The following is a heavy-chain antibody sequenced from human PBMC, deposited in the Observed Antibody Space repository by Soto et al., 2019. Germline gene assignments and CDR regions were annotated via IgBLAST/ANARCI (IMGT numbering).Heavy chain of an antibody. J-gene: IGHJ4*02. V-gene: IGHV2-5*02. Sequence: QITLNESGPTVVKPAETLTLTCTFSGFSLTTSGVGVGWLRQSPGKAPEWLALIYWDDDKRYSASLKSRLTSPKDASKNQVVLTMASVDPADTAPYYYWHRILRTVCGVVTMTAIYFDACVQGTPGVVSS. CDR1: GFSLTTSGVG. CDR3: WHRILRTVCGVVTMTAIYFDA. CDR2: IYWDDDK. D-gene: IGHD3-3*01.